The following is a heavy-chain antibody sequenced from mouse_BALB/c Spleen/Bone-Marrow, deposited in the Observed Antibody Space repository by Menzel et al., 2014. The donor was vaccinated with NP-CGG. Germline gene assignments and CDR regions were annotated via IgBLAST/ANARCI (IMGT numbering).Heavy chain of an antibody. CDR1: GYTFTTYW. V-gene: IGHV1-69*02. CDR2: IDPSDSYT. D-gene: IGHD1-3*01. J-gene: IGHJ3*01. Sequence: QVQLQQPGAEFVKPGASVKLSCKASGYTFTTYWMHWVKQRPGQGLEWIGQIDPSDSYTNYSQKFKGKATLTVDKSSSTAYTQLSSLSSEDSAVYYCARGGDNYAWFPYWGQGTLVTVSA. CDR3: ARGGDNYAWFPY.